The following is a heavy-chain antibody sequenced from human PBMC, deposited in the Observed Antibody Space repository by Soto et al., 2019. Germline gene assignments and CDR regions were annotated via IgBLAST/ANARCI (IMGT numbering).Heavy chain of an antibody. D-gene: IGHD2-2*01. CDR2: SRNRVNSYST. CDR3: ASGLPAACGAFDI. Sequence: EVQLVESGGGLVQPGGSLRLSCVASGFSFSDHYMDWARQAPGRGLEWVGRSRNRVNSYSTEYAASVRGRFTISRDDSRNSLDLQMNSLKIEDTAVYYCASGLPAACGAFDIWGQGTVVTVSS. J-gene: IGHJ3*02. V-gene: IGHV3-72*01. CDR1: GFSFSDHY.